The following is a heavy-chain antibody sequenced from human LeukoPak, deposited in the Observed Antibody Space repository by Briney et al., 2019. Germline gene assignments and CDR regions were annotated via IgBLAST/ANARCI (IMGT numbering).Heavy chain of an antibody. CDR2: IYYSGST. V-gene: IGHV4-59*01. J-gene: IGHJ4*02. CDR3: ASTVGETIDY. D-gene: IGHD3-10*01. Sequence: SETLSLTCTVSGGSISSYYWSWIRQPPGKGLEWIGYIYYSGSTNYNPSLKSRVTISVDTSKNQFSLKLSSVTAADTAVYCCASTVGETIDYWGQGTLVTVSS. CDR1: GGSISSYY.